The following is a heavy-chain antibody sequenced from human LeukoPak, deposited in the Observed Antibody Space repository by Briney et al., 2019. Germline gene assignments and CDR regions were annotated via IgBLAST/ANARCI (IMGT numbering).Heavy chain of an antibody. Sequence: GGSLRLSCVACGFNFNIHTMTWVGQTPGTGVEGVSHIADTSTIYHADSVKRQFTIPRDNANNSVYLQMNSLRREDTAVYYCARGLIDGSYLDPWGQGTRVTVSS. J-gene: IGHJ5*02. V-gene: IGHV3-48*04. CDR3: ARGLIDGSYLDP. D-gene: IGHD3-10*01. CDR2: IADTSTI. CDR1: GFNFNIHT.